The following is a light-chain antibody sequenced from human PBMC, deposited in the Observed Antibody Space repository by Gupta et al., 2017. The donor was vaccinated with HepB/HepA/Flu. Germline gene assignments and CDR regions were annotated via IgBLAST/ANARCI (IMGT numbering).Light chain of an antibody. Sequence: EIVVTQSPSTLSVSPGERATLPCRASHSVSANLAWYQQKPGQAPRLLIYGASNRATGIPDRFSGTGSGTEFTLNIAGLQSDDSAVYYCQQYNMWPLTFGGGTKLEI. V-gene: IGKV3-15*01. J-gene: IGKJ4*01. CDR2: GAS. CDR1: HSVSAN. CDR3: QQYNMWPLT.